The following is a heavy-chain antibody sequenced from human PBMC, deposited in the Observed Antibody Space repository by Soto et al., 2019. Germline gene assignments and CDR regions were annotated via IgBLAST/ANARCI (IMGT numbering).Heavy chain of an antibody. CDR3: ARDLAAAGSDDYGMDV. D-gene: IGHD6-13*01. Sequence: KASETLSLTCTVSGGSISSGDYYWSWIRQPPGKGLEWIGYIYYSGSTYYNPSLKSRVTISVDTSKNQFSLKLSSVTAADTAVYYCARDLAAAGSDDYGMDVWGQGTTVTVS. V-gene: IGHV4-30-4*01. CDR1: GGSISSGDYY. J-gene: IGHJ6*02. CDR2: IYYSGST.